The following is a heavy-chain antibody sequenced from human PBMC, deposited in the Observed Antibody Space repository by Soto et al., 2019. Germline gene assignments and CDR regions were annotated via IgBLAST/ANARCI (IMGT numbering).Heavy chain of an antibody. CDR1: GGSISSYY. Sequence: SETLSLTCTVSGGSISSYYWSWIRQPPGKGLEWIGYIYYSGSTNYNPSLKSRVTISVDTSKNQFSLKLSFVTAADTAVYYCARGMTTVTTIDYWGQGTLVTVS. CDR2: IYYSGST. D-gene: IGHD4-4*01. V-gene: IGHV4-59*01. CDR3: ARGMTTVTTIDY. J-gene: IGHJ4*02.